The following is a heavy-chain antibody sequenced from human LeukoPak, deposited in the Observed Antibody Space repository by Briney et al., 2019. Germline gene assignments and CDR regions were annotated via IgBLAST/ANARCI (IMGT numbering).Heavy chain of an antibody. CDR1: GGSISSSSYY. CDR2: IYYSGST. Sequence: SETLSLTCTVSGGSISSSSYYWGWIRQPPGKGLEWIGSIYYSGSTYYNPSLKSRVTISVDTSKNQFSLKLSSVTAADTAAYYCARHNRTPFLRYWGQGTLVTVSS. J-gene: IGHJ4*02. CDR3: ARHNRTPFLRY. V-gene: IGHV4-39*01. D-gene: IGHD2/OR15-2a*01.